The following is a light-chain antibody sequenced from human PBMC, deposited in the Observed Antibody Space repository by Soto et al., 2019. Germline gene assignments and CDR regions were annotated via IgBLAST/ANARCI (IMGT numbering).Light chain of an antibody. J-gene: IGKJ1*01. CDR3: XXCXAXXT. Sequence: DIQRTQSPSTLSASVGDRVNITCRASQSISSWLAWYPQKPGKAPKLLIYDASSLESGVPSRFSGSGSGTEFTLTIRSLKPDDFAXXXCXXCXAXXTFGQGTKVDIK. CDR1: QSISSW. CDR2: DAS. V-gene: IGKV1-5*01.